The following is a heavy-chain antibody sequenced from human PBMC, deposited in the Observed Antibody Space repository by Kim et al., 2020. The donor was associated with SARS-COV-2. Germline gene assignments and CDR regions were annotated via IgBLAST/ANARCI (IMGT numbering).Heavy chain of an antibody. CDR2: ISWNSGSI. CDR3: AKSLITMIVGKRWYFDY. Sequence: GGSLRLSCAASGFTFGDYAMHWVRQAPGKGLEWVSGISWNSGSIGYADSVKGRFTISRDNAKNSLYLQTNSLRAEDTALYYCAKSLITMIVGKRWYFDYWGQGTLVTVSS. V-gene: IGHV3-9*01. J-gene: IGHJ4*02. D-gene: IGHD3-22*01. CDR1: GFTFGDYA.